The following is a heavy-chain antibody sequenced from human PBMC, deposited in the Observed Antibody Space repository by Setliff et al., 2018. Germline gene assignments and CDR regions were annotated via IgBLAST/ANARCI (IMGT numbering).Heavy chain of an antibody. CDR2: ITWDGYS. V-gene: IGHV3-43*01. CDR3: VKDKSGARRFSGFVFDF. Sequence: GESLRLSCAASGFTLEDYTMHWVRQAPGKGLEWVSLITWDGYSYYADSMKGRFTIPRDNSKNSLFLQMDSLTTEDTALYHCVKDKSGARRFSGFVFDFWGQGTQVTVSS. CDR1: GFTLEDYT. J-gene: IGHJ4*02. D-gene: IGHD3-22*01.